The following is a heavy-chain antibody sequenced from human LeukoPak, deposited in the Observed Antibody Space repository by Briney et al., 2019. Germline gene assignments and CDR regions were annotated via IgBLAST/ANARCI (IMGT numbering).Heavy chain of an antibody. D-gene: IGHD3-22*01. J-gene: IGHJ4*02. CDR1: GFTFSSYA. CDR3: AKSITMIVVAAYYFDY. CDR2: ISGSGGST. Sequence: GGSLRLSCAASGFTFSSYAMSWFRQAPGKGLEWVSAISGSGGSTYYADSVKGRFTISRDNSKNTLYLQMNNLRAEDTAVYYCAKSITMIVVAAYYFDYWGQGTLVTVSS. V-gene: IGHV3-23*01.